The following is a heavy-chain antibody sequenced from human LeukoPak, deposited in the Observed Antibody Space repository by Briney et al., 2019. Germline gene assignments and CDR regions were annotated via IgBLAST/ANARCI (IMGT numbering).Heavy chain of an antibody. Sequence: GASVKVSCKASGYTFTSYGISWVRQAPGQGLEWMGWISTYNANTNYAQKLQGRVTMTTDTSTSTAYMELSSLRSEDTAVYYCARGPNYCSSTSCYSGWFDPWGQGTLVTVSS. V-gene: IGHV1-18*01. CDR3: ARGPNYCSSTSCYSGWFDP. CDR2: ISTYNANT. CDR1: GYTFTSYG. D-gene: IGHD2-2*01. J-gene: IGHJ5*02.